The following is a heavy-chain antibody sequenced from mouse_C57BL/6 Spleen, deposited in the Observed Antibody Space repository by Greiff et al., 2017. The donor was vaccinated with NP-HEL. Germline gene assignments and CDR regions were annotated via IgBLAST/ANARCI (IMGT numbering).Heavy chain of an antibody. J-gene: IGHJ4*01. CDR2: IYPGDGDT. V-gene: IGHV1-80*01. Sequence: QVQLQQSGAELVKPGASVKISCKASGYAFSSYWMNWVKQRPGKGLEWIGQIYPGDGDTNYNGKFKGKATLTADKSSSTAYMQLSSLTSEDSAVYFCARRAAITTVVEGDAMDYWGQGTSVTVSS. CDR1: GYAFSSYW. CDR3: ARRAAITTVVEGDAMDY. D-gene: IGHD1-1*01.